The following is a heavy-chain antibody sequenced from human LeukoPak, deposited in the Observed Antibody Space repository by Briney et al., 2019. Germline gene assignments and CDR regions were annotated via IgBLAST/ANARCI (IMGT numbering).Heavy chain of an antibody. J-gene: IGHJ4*02. Sequence: PTGGSLRLSCSASGFTVNIYWMHSVRQAPGKWLVWVSRINTDGTYTTYADSVKGRFTISRDNAKNRLYLQMNSLRAEDTAVYYCVPLMGAIDYWGQGTLVTVSS. CDR3: VPLMGAIDY. V-gene: IGHV3-74*03. D-gene: IGHD2-8*01. CDR2: INTDGTYT. CDR1: GFTVNIYW.